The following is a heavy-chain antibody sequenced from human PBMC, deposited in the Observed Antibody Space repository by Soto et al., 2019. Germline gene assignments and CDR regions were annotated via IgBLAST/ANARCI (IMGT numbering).Heavy chain of an antibody. D-gene: IGHD3-10*01. CDR3: ASEGYYSGSESYSPPRYYGMDV. CDR2: ISDYNGNT. CDR1: GYSFTTYG. J-gene: IGHJ6*02. Sequence: QVQLVQSGAEVKKPGASVKVSCKASGYSFTTYGISWVRQAPGQGLEWMGWISDYNGNTNYEKKLQGRVTMTTDTSTRTGNRELKSLRSDATAVYYCASEGYYSGSESYSPPRYYGMDVWGQGTTVTVS. V-gene: IGHV1-18*01.